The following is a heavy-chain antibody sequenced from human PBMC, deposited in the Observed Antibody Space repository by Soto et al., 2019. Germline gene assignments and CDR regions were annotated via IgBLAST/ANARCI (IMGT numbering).Heavy chain of an antibody. D-gene: IGHD5-18*01. J-gene: IGHJ5*02. CDR3: ARIPVDTSMIYWLDP. Sequence: SETLSLTCTVSGGSISSDDYYCNWIRQPPGEGLEWIGYSFYSVNTYYNPSLKSRVTISVDTSKNQFSLSLTSVTAADTAVYYCARIPVDTSMIYWLDPWGQGTLVTV. CDR2: SFYSVNT. CDR1: GGSISSDDYY. V-gene: IGHV4-30-4*01.